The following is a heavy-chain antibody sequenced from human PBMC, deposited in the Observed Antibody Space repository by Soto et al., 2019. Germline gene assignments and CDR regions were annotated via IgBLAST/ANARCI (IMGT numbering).Heavy chain of an antibody. CDR1: GGSISSAGYY. Sequence: QVQLQESGPGLVEPSQTLSLTCTVSGGSISSAGYYWSWIRQRPGKGLEWIRYIYFSGGTYYNPSLESRVTISVDTSKNQFSLRLSSVTAADTAVYYCARDPWRTPPEAAFDVWGQGTKVTVSS. V-gene: IGHV4-31*03. J-gene: IGHJ3*01. D-gene: IGHD1-1*01. CDR2: IYFSGGT. CDR3: ARDPWRTPPEAAFDV.